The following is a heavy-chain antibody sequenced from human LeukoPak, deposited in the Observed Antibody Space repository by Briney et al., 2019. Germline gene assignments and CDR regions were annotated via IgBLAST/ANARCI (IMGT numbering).Heavy chain of an antibody. CDR1: GFTVSSNY. J-gene: IGHJ4*02. CDR3: TTRRWAQEMATIPYYFNY. D-gene: IGHD5-24*01. V-gene: IGHV3-66*01. CDR2: IYSGGST. Sequence: GGSLRLSCAASGFTVSSNYMSWVRQAPGKGLEWVSVIYSGGSTYYADSVKGRFTISRDNSKNTLYLQMNSLQTEDTAVYYCTTRRWAQEMATIPYYFNYWGQGTLVTVSS.